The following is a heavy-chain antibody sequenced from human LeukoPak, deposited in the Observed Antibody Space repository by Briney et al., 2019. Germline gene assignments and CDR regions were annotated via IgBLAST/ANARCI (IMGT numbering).Heavy chain of an antibody. CDR2: IYSGGST. Sequence: PWGSLRLSCAASGFTFSRHWMTWVRQAPGKGLEWVSVIYSGGSTYYADSVKGRFTISRDNSKNTLYLQMNSLRAEDTAVYYCARGAYDSSGYYSRGMDVWGQGTTVTVSS. J-gene: IGHJ6*02. D-gene: IGHD3-22*01. V-gene: IGHV3-53*01. CDR1: GFTFSRHW. CDR3: ARGAYDSSGYYSRGMDV.